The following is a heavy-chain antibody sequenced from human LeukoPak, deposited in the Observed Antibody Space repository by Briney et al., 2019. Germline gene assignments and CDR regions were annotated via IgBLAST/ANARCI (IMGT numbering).Heavy chain of an antibody. V-gene: IGHV4-59*01. CDR1: GDSFSSYH. D-gene: IGHD3-16*01. J-gene: IGHJ1*01. CDR3: ARVGRGDHTWGSYSCDH. CDR2: ISSSGST. Sequence: SETLSLTCTVSVSGDSFSSYHWSWLRQPPGKGLEWIGYISSSGSTSYNTALKSRVTISVDTSKNQFSLTLSSVTAADTAVYYCARVGRGDHTWGSYSCDHWGQGTLVSVSS.